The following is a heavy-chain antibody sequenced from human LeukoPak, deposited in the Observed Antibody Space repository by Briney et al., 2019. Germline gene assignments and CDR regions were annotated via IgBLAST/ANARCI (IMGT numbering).Heavy chain of an antibody. Sequence: PSETLSLTCAVYGGSFSGYYWSWIRQPPGKGLEWIGSIYYSGSTYYNPSLKSRVTISVDTSKNQFSLKLSSVTAADTAVYYCASEQQLVHNAFDIWGQGTMVTVSS. D-gene: IGHD6-13*01. J-gene: IGHJ3*02. CDR3: ASEQQLVHNAFDI. CDR1: GGSFSGYY. V-gene: IGHV4-34*01. CDR2: IYYSGST.